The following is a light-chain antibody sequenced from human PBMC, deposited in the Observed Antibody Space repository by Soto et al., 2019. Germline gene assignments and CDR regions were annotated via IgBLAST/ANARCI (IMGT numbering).Light chain of an antibody. CDR1: GSNIGAGFN. CDR3: HSYDGGRSAYV. V-gene: IGLV1-40*01. CDR2: GNS. J-gene: IGLJ1*01. Sequence: QSVLTQPPSVSGAPGQRVTISCTGSGSNIGAGFNVHWYQQLPGTAPKLLIYGNSNRPSGVPDRFSGSKSGTSASLAITGLQAEDECDYFCHSYDGGRSAYVFGTGTKLTVL.